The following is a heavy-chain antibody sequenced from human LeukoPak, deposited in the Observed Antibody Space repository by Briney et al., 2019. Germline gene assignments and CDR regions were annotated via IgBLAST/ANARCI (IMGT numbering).Heavy chain of an antibody. CDR2: ISWDGSST. Sequence: GGSLRLSCAASGLTFDDYAMNWVRQVPGKGLEWVSLISWDGSSTFYADSVRGRFTISRDNSKNSLYLQLNSLRPEDTALYYCAKALWFGELGTDYFGYWGQGTLVTVSS. J-gene: IGHJ4*02. V-gene: IGHV3-43D*03. CDR3: AKALWFGELGTDYFGY. CDR1: GLTFDDYA. D-gene: IGHD3-10*01.